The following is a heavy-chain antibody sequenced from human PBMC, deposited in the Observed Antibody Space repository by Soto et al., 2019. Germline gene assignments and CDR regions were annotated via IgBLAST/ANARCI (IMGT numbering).Heavy chain of an antibody. V-gene: IGHV1-3*01. CDR1: GYTFTRYA. J-gene: IGHJ4*02. CDR2: INGGNGDT. CDR3: ARGPLYLYSADFR. Sequence: QVQLVQSGAEMRKPGASVMVSCKASGYTFTRYAMNWVRQAPGQRLEWMGWINGGNGDTKYSQRFQDRVTITRDTSANTVYMQLSSLTSEDTAIYYCARGPLYLYSADFRWGWGTPVTVSS. D-gene: IGHD3-16*01.